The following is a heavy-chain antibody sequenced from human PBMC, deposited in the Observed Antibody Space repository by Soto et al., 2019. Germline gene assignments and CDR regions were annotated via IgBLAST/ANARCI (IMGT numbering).Heavy chain of an antibody. V-gene: IGHV4-28*01. CDR3: ARTSRFEY. D-gene: IGHD6-6*01. CDR2: IYYSGGT. Sequence: PSETLSLTCTVSGYSISSSNWWGWIRQPPGKGLEWIGNIYYSGGTYYNPSLQSRVTISVDTSKNQFSLKLSSVTAAETAVYYCARTSRFEYWGQGTLVTV. CDR1: GYSISSSNW. J-gene: IGHJ4*02.